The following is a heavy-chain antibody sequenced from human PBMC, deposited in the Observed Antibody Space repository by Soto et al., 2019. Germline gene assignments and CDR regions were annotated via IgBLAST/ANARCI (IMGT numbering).Heavy chain of an antibody. D-gene: IGHD2-21*01. CDR1: GGSISRGNYY. CDR3: ARDHGINCWYWFDP. CDR2: IFYSGSA. V-gene: IGHV4-31*03. J-gene: IGHJ5*02. Sequence: QVQLQESGPGLVKPSQTRSLTCTVSGGSISRGNYYWSWIRQHPGKGLEWIGYIFYSGSAYYNPSLKSRVTISVDTSKSQFSLKQTSVTAADTAVYYCARDHGINCWYWFDPWGQGTLVTVSS.